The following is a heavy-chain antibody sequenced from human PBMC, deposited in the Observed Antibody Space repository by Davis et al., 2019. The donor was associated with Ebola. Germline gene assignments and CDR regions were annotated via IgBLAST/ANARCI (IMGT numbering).Heavy chain of an antibody. Sequence: ASVKVSCKASGYTFTGYYMHWVRQAPGQGLEWMGWINPNSGGTNYAQKFQGWVTMTRDTSISTAYMELSRLRSDDTAVYYCARDADVDTAMVTYVMDVWGQGTAVTVSS. J-gene: IGHJ6*02. D-gene: IGHD5-18*01. CDR1: GYTFTGYY. V-gene: IGHV1-2*04. CDR3: ARDADVDTAMVTYVMDV. CDR2: INPNSGGT.